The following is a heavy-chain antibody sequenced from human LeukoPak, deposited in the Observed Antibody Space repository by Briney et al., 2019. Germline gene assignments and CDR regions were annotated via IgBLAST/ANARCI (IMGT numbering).Heavy chain of an antibody. J-gene: IGHJ4*02. Sequence: PGRSLRLSCAASGFAFSDFWMSWVRQAPGKGLEWVANIRRDGNARNYVPSVRGRFTISRDNAKNSLYLQMNSLTVEDTAVYYCATSHDSAGNDWGQGTLVTVSS. CDR1: GFAFSDFW. CDR2: IRRDGNAR. D-gene: IGHD2-15*01. V-gene: IGHV3-7*01. CDR3: ATSHDSAGND.